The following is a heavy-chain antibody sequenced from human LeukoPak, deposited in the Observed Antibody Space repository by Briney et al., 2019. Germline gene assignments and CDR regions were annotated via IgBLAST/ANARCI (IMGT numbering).Heavy chain of an antibody. D-gene: IGHD3-10*01. CDR1: GFTFSTYG. V-gene: IGHV3-23*01. Sequence: QAGGSLRLSCAASGFTFSTYGMTWVRQAPGRGLEWVSAISGSAARTFYADSVKGRFTISRDNSKNTLSLQMNSLRAEDTAVYYCARLRTDYYGSGSYGDYYYYMDVWGKGTTVTISS. J-gene: IGHJ6*03. CDR2: ISGSAART. CDR3: ARLRTDYYGSGSYGDYYYYMDV.